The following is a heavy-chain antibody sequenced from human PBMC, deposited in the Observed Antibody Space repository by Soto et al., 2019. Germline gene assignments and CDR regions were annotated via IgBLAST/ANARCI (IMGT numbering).Heavy chain of an antibody. D-gene: IGHD2-21*02. CDR3: AKDPWDVVVTATFDY. J-gene: IGHJ4*02. CDR2: ISGSGGST. V-gene: IGHV3-23*01. CDR1: GFTFSSYA. Sequence: GGSLRLSCAASGFTFSSYAMSWVRQAPGKGLEWVSAISGSGGSTYYADSVKGRFTISRDNSKNTLYLQMNSLRAEDTAVYYCAKDPWDVVVTATFDYWGQGTLVTVSS.